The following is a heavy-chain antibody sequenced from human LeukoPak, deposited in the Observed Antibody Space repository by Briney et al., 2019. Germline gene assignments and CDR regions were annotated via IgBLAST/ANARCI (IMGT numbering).Heavy chain of an antibody. CDR3: VRSARRGDF. D-gene: IGHD6-6*01. CDR2: INEGGNEK. V-gene: IGHV3-7*03. CDR1: GFTFRNYW. Sequence: SGGSLRLSCAASGFTFRNYWMSWVRQVPGKGLEWVVNINEGGNEKNYVDSVKGRFTISRDNAKNSLYLQMNSLRVEDTAMYYCVRSARRGDFWGQGTLVTVSS. J-gene: IGHJ4*02.